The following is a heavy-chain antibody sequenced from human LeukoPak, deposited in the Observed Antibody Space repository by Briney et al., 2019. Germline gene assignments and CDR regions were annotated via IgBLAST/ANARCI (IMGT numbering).Heavy chain of an antibody. CDR2: ISGSGGST. Sequence: GGSLRLSCAASGFSFSSYAMSWVRQAPGKGLEWVSAISGSGGSTYYADSVKGRFTISRDNSKNTLYLQMNSLRAEGTAVYYCAKVFRQQRDWFDPWGQGTLVTVSS. J-gene: IGHJ5*02. V-gene: IGHV3-23*01. CDR3: AKVFRQQRDWFDP. D-gene: IGHD6-25*01. CDR1: GFSFSSYA.